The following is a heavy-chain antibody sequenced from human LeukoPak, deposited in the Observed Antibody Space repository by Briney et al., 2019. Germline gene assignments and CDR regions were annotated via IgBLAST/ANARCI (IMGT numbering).Heavy chain of an antibody. J-gene: IGHJ4*02. CDR1: GFTFSSYA. CDR2: ISGSGGST. Sequence: GGSLRLSCAASGFTFSSYAMSWVRQAPGEGLEWVSAISGSGGSTYYADSVKGRFTISRDNSKNTLYLQMNSLRAEDTAVYYCAKDRIVGPRGYYFAYWGQGTLVTVSS. CDR3: AKDRIVGPRGYYFAY. D-gene: IGHD1-26*01. V-gene: IGHV3-23*01.